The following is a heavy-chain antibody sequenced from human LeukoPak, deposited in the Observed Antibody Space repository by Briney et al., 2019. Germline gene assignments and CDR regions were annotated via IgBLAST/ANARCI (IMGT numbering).Heavy chain of an antibody. CDR2: IYNDETSA. J-gene: IGHJ4*02. Sequence: HPGGSLRLSCAASGFTFSNTWMYWVRQGPGKGLVWVSRIYNDETSATYADSVKGRFTISRDNAKNTLYLQMDSLRVDDTAVYYCARGAPIDYRGQGTLVTVSA. CDR1: GFTFSNTW. CDR3: ARGAPIDY. V-gene: IGHV3-74*01.